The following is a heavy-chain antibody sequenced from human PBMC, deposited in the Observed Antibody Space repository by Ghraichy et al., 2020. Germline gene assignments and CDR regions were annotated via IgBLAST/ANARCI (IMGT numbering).Heavy chain of an antibody. CDR2: IYYIGST. CDR1: GGSISSYY. D-gene: IGHD6-19*01. V-gene: IGHV4-59*01. Sequence: ETLSLTCTVSGGSISSYYWSWIRQPPGKGLELIGYIYYIGSTNFNPSLKSRVTISVDTSKNQFSLKLTSVTAADTAVYYCASTHSSGWYYRDAFDIWGQETMVTVSS. J-gene: IGHJ3*02. CDR3: ASTHSSGWYYRDAFDI.